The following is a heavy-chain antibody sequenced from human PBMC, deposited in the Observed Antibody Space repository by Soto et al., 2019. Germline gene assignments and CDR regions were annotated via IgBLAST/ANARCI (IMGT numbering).Heavy chain of an antibody. J-gene: IGHJ4*02. V-gene: IGHV3-33*01. CDR2: MGSDGRRA. D-gene: IGHD4-17*01. CDR3: ARDDDYGDNGLDY. Sequence: QVQLVESGGAVVQPGGSLRLSCEAPGFTFGRHGMHWVRKAPGKGLEGVAVMGSDGRRASYADSVKGRFTISRDNGQNTLYLQMNSLRAEETAVYYCARDDDYGDNGLDYWGQGTLVTVSS. CDR1: GFTFGRHG.